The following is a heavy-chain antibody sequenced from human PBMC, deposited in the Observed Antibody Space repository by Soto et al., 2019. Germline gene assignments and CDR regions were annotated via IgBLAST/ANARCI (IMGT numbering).Heavy chain of an antibody. CDR3: ARGNSPVNVH. Sequence: GGSLRLSCAASGFSFSSFEMNWVRQAPGKGLEWVSYITSTGNTLYYADSVKGRFTISRDSAKNSLYLQMNRLRAEDTAVYYCARGNSPVNVHWGQGTLVTVSS. D-gene: IGHD3-16*02. V-gene: IGHV3-48*03. CDR1: GFSFSSFE. CDR2: ITSTGNTL. J-gene: IGHJ4*02.